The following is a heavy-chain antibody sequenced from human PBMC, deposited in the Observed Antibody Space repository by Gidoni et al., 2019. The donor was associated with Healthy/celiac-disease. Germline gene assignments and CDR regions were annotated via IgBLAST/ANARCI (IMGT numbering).Heavy chain of an antibody. V-gene: IGHV3-30-3*01. D-gene: IGHD1-26*01. CDR1: GFTFSSYA. CDR3: AREGGGSYSNFDY. CDR2: ISYDGSNK. J-gene: IGHJ4*02. Sequence: QVQLVESGGGVVQPGRSLRLSCAASGFTFSSYAMHWVRQAPGKGLEWVAVISYDGSNKYYADSVKGRFTISRDNSKNTLYLQMNSLRAEDTAVYYCAREGGGSYSNFDYWGQGTLVTVSS.